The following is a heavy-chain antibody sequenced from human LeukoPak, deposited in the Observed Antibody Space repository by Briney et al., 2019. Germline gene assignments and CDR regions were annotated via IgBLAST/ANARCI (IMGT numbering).Heavy chain of an antibody. CDR2: ISSSSSTI. CDR3: ARTGKDSSGYYTDY. Sequence: PGGSLRLFCAASGFTFSSYSMNWVRQAPGKGLEWVSYISSSSSTIYYADSVKGRFTISRDNAKNSLYLQMNSLRAEDTAVYFCARTGKDSSGYYTDYWGQGTLVTVSS. V-gene: IGHV3-48*04. D-gene: IGHD3-22*01. CDR1: GFTFSSYS. J-gene: IGHJ4*02.